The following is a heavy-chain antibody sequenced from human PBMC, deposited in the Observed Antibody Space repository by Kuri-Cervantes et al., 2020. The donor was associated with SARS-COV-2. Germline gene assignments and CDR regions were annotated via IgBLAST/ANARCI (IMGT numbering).Heavy chain of an antibody. Sequence: GGSLRLSCAASGFVFSSYGMSWVRHVPGKGLEWVAAISVGGGTMYYADSVKGRFTISRDSSKSTVYLQMNSLRAKDTAVYYCAKVGSGSYYNGVYDYFDYWGQGTLVTVSS. J-gene: IGHJ4*02. CDR2: ISVGGGTM. D-gene: IGHD3-10*01. V-gene: IGHV3-23*01. CDR1: GFVFSSYG. CDR3: AKVGSGSYYNGVYDYFDY.